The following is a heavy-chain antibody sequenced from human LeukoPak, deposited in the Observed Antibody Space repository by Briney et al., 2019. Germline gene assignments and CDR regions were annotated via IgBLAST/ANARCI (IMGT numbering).Heavy chain of an antibody. Sequence: ASVKVSCKASGYTFNSYDISWVRQAPGQGLEWMAWISTYNGNTNYALKVQGRATMTRDTSTSTVYMELSSLRSEDTAVYYCAKDRPAEHFDYWGQGTLVTVSS. V-gene: IGHV1-18*01. J-gene: IGHJ4*02. CDR3: AKDRPAEHFDY. CDR2: ISTYNGNT. D-gene: IGHD1-14*01. CDR1: GYTFNSYD.